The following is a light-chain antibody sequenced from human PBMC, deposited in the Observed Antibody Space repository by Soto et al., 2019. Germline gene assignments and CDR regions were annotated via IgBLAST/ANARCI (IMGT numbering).Light chain of an antibody. Sequence: QAVVTQPPSVSGAPGQRVTISCTGSSSNIGAGYDVHWYQQLPGTAPKLLIYGNSNRPSGVPDRFSGSKSGTSASLAIPGLQAEDEDDYYCQSYDSSLSAYYVFGTGTKLTVL. CDR3: QSYDSSLSAYYV. CDR2: GNS. J-gene: IGLJ1*01. CDR1: SSNIGAGYD. V-gene: IGLV1-40*01.